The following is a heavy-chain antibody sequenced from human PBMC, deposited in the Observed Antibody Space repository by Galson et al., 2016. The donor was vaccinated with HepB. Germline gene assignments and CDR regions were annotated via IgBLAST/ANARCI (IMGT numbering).Heavy chain of an antibody. CDR3: ATLDWRSDY. Sequence: SVKVSCKASGYTFTGYYMDWVRQAPGQGLEWMGRINPNSDGTNYAQKFQGRVTMTRDTSISTAYMELIRLRSDDTAVYYCATLDWRSDYWGQGTLVTVSS. J-gene: IGHJ4*02. D-gene: IGHD3/OR15-3a*01. CDR1: GYTFTGYY. V-gene: IGHV1-2*02. CDR2: INPNSDGT.